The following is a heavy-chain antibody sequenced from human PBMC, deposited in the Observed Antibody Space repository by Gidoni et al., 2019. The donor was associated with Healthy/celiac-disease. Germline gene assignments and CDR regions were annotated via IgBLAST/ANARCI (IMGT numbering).Heavy chain of an antibody. CDR1: GYTFTSYY. D-gene: IGHD5-12*01. CDR3: ARDYEAQPFDY. V-gene: IGHV1-46*01. Sequence: QVPLEQSGAEVNKPGASLTVSRKASGYTFTSYYLDWVRQAPGQGLGWMRIINPSGGSTSYAQKFQGRVTMTRDTSTSTVYMELSSLRSEDTAVYYCARDYEAQPFDYWGQGTLVTVSS. J-gene: IGHJ4*02. CDR2: INPSGGST.